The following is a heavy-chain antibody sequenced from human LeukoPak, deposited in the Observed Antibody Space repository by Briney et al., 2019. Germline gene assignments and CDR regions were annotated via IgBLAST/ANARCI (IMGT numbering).Heavy chain of an antibody. D-gene: IGHD1-7*01. Sequence: PGGSLRLSCAASGFTFSGSAMHWVRQASGKGLEWVGRIRSKANSYATAYAASVKGRFTISRDDSKNTAYLQMNNLKTEDTAVYYCTKGWELPNRFDPWGQGTLVTVSS. J-gene: IGHJ5*02. CDR1: GFTFSGSA. V-gene: IGHV3-73*01. CDR2: IRSKANSYAT. CDR3: TKGWELPNRFDP.